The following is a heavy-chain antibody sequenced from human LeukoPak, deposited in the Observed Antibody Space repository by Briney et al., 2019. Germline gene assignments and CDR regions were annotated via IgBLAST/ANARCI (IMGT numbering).Heavy chain of an antibody. V-gene: IGHV3-23*01. CDR1: GLTFSSYA. J-gene: IGHJ4*02. D-gene: IGHD3-3*01. CDR2: ISGSGGST. Sequence: PGGSLRLSCAASGLTFSSYAMSWVRQAPGKGLEWVSAISGSGGSTYYADSVKGRFTISRDNSKNTLYLQMNSLRAEDTAVYYCAKTESDFWSGYHFDYWGQGTLVTVSS. CDR3: AKTESDFWSGYHFDY.